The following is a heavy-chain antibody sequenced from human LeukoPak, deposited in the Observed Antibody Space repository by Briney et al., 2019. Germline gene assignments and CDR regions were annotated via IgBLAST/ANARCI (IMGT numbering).Heavy chain of an antibody. J-gene: IGHJ5*02. V-gene: IGHV3-30*03. Sequence: GGSLRLSCAASGFTFSSYGMHWVRQAPGKGLEWVAVISYDGSNKYYADSVKGRFTISRDNSKNTLYLQMNSLRAEDTAVYYCARDHRCSTISWFDPWGQGTLVTVSS. CDR3: ARDHRCSTISWFDP. CDR1: GFTFSSYG. CDR2: ISYDGSNK. D-gene: IGHD3-3*02.